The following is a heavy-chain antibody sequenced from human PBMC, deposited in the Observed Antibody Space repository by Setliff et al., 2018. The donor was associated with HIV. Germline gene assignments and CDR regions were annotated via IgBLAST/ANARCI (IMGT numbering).Heavy chain of an antibody. V-gene: IGHV4-39*01. Sequence: SETLSLTCSVSSGSISSNTYYWSWIRQPPGRGLEWIASVFHIGSTYHNQSLKSRVSISIDMSKTQVSLKLRSVTAADTAVYYCARHIEQWPGYFDYWGQGTLVTVSS. D-gene: IGHD6-19*01. CDR2: VFHIGST. CDR1: SGSISSNTYY. J-gene: IGHJ4*02. CDR3: ARHIEQWPGYFDY.